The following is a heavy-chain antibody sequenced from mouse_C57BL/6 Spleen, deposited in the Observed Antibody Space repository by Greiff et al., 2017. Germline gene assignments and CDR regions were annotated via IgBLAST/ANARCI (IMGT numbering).Heavy chain of an antibody. CDR3: ARRRELGTYYFDY. CDR1: GFTFSDYG. V-gene: IGHV5-17*01. D-gene: IGHD4-1*01. J-gene: IGHJ2*01. Sequence: EVQLVESGGGLVKPGGSLKLSCAASGFTFSDYGMHWVRQAPEKGLEWVAYISSGSSTIYYADTVKGRFTISRANAKNTLFLQMTSLRSEDTAMYYCARRRELGTYYFDYWGQGTTLTVSS. CDR2: ISSGSSTI.